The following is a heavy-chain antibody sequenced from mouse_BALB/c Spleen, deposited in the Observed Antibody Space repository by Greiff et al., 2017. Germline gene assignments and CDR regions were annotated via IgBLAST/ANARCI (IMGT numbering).Heavy chain of an antibody. CDR1: GFTFSSYA. V-gene: IGHV5-6-5*01. CDR3: ARDYRYDNYYAMDY. CDR2: ISSGGST. D-gene: IGHD2-14*01. J-gene: IGHJ4*01. Sequence: EVKLMESGGGLVKPGGSLKLSCAASGFTFSSYAMSWVRQTPEKRLEWVASISSGGSTYYPDSVKGRFTISRDNARNILYLQMSSLRSEDTAMYYCARDYRYDNYYAMDYWGQGTSVTVSS.